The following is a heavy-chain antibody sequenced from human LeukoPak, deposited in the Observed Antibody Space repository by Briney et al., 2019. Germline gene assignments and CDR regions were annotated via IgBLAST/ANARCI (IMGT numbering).Heavy chain of an antibody. Sequence: GGSLRLSCAASGFTFSNAWMSWVRQAPGKGLEWVGRIKSKTDGGTTDYAAPVKGRFTISRDDSKNTLYLQMNSLKTEDTAVYYCTTDPGYYDFRSGYHKFDYWGQGTLVTVSS. CDR2: IKSKTDGGTT. J-gene: IGHJ4*02. CDR1: GFTFSNAW. CDR3: TTDPGYYDFRSGYHKFDY. V-gene: IGHV3-15*01. D-gene: IGHD3-3*01.